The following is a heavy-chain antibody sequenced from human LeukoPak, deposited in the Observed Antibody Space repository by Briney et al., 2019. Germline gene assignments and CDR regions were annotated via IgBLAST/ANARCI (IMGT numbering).Heavy chain of an antibody. CDR3: AKDRHPDGGNAFDY. J-gene: IGHJ4*02. V-gene: IGHV3-23*01. Sequence: GGSLRLSCAASGFTFSSYAMRWVRQAPGKGLEWVSAISGSGGSTYYADSVKGRFTISRDNSKNTLYLQMNSLRAEDTAVYYCAKDRHPDGGNAFDYWGQGTLVTVSS. D-gene: IGHD4-23*01. CDR1: GFTFSSYA. CDR2: ISGSGGST.